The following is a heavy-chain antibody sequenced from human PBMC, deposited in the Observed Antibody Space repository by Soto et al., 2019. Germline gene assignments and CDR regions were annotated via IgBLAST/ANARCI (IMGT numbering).Heavy chain of an antibody. Sequence: PSHTLSLTCAISGYSVSSNSAALNWIRQSPSRGLEWLGRTYYRSKWYNDYAVSVKSRITINPDTSKNQFSLQLNSVTPEDTAVYYCARSEGFDAFDIWGQGTMVTVSS. CDR1: GYSVSSNSAA. V-gene: IGHV6-1*01. J-gene: IGHJ3*02. CDR3: ARSEGFDAFDI. CDR2: TYYRSKWYN.